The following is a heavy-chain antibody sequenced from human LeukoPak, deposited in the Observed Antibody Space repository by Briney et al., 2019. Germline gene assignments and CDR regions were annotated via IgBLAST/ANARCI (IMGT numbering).Heavy chain of an antibody. CDR1: GYTFTSYD. J-gene: IGHJ4*02. V-gene: IGHV1-8*01. D-gene: IGHD3-22*01. CDR2: MNPGSGNT. CDR3: ARASRQVKGYDSAGYYYFGC. Sequence: ASVKVSCKASGYTFTSYDINWVRQATGQGLEWMGWMNPGSGNTGLAQKFQGRVTMTSNTSTSTAYMELSSLRSEDTAVYFCARASRQVKGYDSAGYYYFGCWGQGAVVTVSS.